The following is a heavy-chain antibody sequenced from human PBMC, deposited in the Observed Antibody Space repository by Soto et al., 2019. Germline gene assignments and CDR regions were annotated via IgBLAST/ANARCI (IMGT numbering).Heavy chain of an antibody. CDR3: ASNEVVSGYYFDY. J-gene: IGHJ4*02. CDR1: GYTFTSYA. D-gene: IGHD2-21*01. Sequence: ASVKVSCKASGYTFTSYAMHWLRQAPGQRLEWMGWINAGNGNTKYSQKFQGRVTITRDTSASTAYMELSSLRSEDTAVYYCASNEVVSGYYFDYWGQGTLVTVSS. V-gene: IGHV1-3*01. CDR2: INAGNGNT.